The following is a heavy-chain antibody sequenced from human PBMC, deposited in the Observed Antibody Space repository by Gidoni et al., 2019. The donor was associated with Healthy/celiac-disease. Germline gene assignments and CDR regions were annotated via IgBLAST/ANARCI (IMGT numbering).Heavy chain of an antibody. CDR2: ISYDGSNK. CDR3: ARDFWTTGGWLRSYYDGMDV. CDR1: GFIFCSYA. V-gene: IGHV3-30*04. Sequence: QVQLVESGGGVVQPGRSLRLSCAASGFIFCSYAMHWVRPAPGKGLEWVAVISYDGSNKYYADSVKGRFTISRDNYKNTLYLQMNSLRAEDTAVYYCARDFWTTGGWLRSYYDGMDVWGQGTTVTVSS. D-gene: IGHD5-12*01. J-gene: IGHJ6*02.